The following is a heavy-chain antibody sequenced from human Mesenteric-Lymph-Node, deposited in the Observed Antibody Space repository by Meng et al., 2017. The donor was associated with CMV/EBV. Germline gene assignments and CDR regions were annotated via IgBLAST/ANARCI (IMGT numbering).Heavy chain of an antibody. CDR2: LSWNSDEI. V-gene: IGHV3-9*01. J-gene: IGHJ4*02. CDR1: GFTFDDYA. Sequence: SLKISCVASGFTFDDYAMHWVRQAAGKGPEWVSGLSWNSDEIAYADSVKGRFTISRDNAKNSLYMEMNSLRGEDTALYYCVRRADGWYYFDYWGRGSLVTVSS. CDR3: VRRADGWYYFDY. D-gene: IGHD6-19*01.